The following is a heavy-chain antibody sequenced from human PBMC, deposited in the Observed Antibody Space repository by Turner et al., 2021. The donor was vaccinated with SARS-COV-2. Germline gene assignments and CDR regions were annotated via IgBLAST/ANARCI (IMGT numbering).Heavy chain of an antibody. D-gene: IGHD5-18*01. CDR2: ISSSSSYI. V-gene: IGHV3-21*01. J-gene: IGHJ4*02. CDR1: GFTFSSYS. CDR3: ATTRNGYTLD. Sequence: EVQLVESGGGLVKPGGSLRLSCAASGFTFSSYSMNWVRQAPGKGLEWVSSISSSSSYIYYADSMKGRFTISRDNAKNSLYLQMDSLRVEDTAVYHCATTRNGYTLDWGQGTLVTVSS.